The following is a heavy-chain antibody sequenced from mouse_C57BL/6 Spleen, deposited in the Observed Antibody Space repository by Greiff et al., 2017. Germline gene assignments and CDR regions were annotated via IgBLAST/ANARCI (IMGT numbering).Heavy chain of an antibody. CDR3: ARGYGNYGPWFAY. CDR1: GYSITSGYY. CDR2: ISYDGST. Sequence: EVKLVESGPGLVKPSQSLSLTCSVTGYSITSGYYWNWIRQFPGNKLEWMGYISYDGSTNYNPSLKNQISITRDTSKNQVFLQLNSVTTEDTATXYCARGYGNYGPWFAYWGQGTLVTVSA. J-gene: IGHJ3*01. D-gene: IGHD2-1*01. V-gene: IGHV3-6*01.